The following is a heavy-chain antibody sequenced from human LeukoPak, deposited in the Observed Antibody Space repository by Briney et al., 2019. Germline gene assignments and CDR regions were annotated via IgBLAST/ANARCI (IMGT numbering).Heavy chain of an antibody. V-gene: IGHV3-53*01. CDR2: IYAGGTT. CDR1: GFTVSGNY. CDR3: AREVRGDYFDF. Sequence: QAGGSLRLSCAVSGFTVSGNYMNWVRLAPGKGLEWVSVIYAGGTTFCADSVKGRFTISRDNSKNTLYLQMNSLRADDTAVYYCAREVRGDYFDFWGQGTLVTVSS. J-gene: IGHJ4*02. D-gene: IGHD3-16*01.